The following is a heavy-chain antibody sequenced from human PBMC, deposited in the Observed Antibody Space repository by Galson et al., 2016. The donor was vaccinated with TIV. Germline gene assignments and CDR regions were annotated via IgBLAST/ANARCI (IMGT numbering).Heavy chain of an antibody. V-gene: IGHV1-18*04. CDR3: ARDLGGFGEFLMWFDP. CDR2: ISTYNGDT. Sequence: SVKVSCKASGYTFTSYGMGWVRQAPGQGLEWMGWISTYNGDTNYAQKFQGRVTMTTDTSTSTAYMELRGLRSDDTAVYYCARDLGGFGEFLMWFDPWGQGTLVTVSS. CDR1: GYTFTSYG. D-gene: IGHD3-10*01. J-gene: IGHJ5*02.